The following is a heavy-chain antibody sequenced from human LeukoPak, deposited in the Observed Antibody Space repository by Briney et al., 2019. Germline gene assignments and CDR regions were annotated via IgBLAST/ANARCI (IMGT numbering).Heavy chain of an antibody. Sequence: TGGSLRLSCAVSGFAFGSEAMSWVRQSPARGLEWVASISPGGGTTYYADSVKGRFTISRDNSKNTLYLQMNSLRAEDTAVYYCAKKYGISGSYYLGYWGQGTLVTVSS. CDR3: AKKYGISGSYYLGY. D-gene: IGHD1-26*01. CDR2: ISPGGGTT. J-gene: IGHJ4*02. CDR1: GFAFGSEA. V-gene: IGHV3-23*01.